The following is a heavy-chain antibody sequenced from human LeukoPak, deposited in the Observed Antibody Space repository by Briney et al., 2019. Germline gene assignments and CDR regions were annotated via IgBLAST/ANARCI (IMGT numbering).Heavy chain of an antibody. CDR3: ARGPPHGDHHSGGIYYMDV. CDR1: GFTVSSNY. J-gene: IGHJ6*03. D-gene: IGHD4-17*01. CDR2: IYSGGST. V-gene: IGHV3-53*01. Sequence: GGSLRLSCAASGFTVSSNYMSWVRQAPGKGLEWVSVIYSGGSTYYADSVKGRFTISRDNSKKTLYLQMNSLRAEDTAVYYCARGPPHGDHHSGGIYYMDVWGKGTTVTVSS.